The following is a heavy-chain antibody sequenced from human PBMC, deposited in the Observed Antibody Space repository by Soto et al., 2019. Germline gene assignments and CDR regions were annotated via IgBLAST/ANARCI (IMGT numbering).Heavy chain of an antibody. V-gene: IGHV3-23*01. D-gene: IGHD2-21*01. CDR3: AKDAVYKDGLWLMDQ. CDR2: ITGSGSQI. Sequence: GGSLRLSCAVSGFTLSTFAMTWVRQAPGKGLECVSGITGSGSQIHYADSVKGRFTISKDNSNNTLYLQMDSLRADDTAVYFCAKDAVYKDGLWLMDQWGQGTQVTVSS. CDR1: GFTLSTFA. J-gene: IGHJ4*02.